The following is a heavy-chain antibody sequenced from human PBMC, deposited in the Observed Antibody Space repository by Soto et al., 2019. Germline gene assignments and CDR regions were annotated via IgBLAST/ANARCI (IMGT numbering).Heavy chain of an antibody. CDR3: SRAGILTTPYYFDY. V-gene: IGHV3-72*01. CDR1: GFTFSDHY. Sequence: EVQLVESGGGLVQPGRSLRLSCAAFGFTFSDHYMDWVRQAPGKGLEWVGRIRNKANSYTTEYAASVKGRFTISRDDSXTSLFLQMNSLKTEDTAVYYCSRAGILTTPYYFDYWGQGTLVTVSS. J-gene: IGHJ4*01. D-gene: IGHD4-4*01. CDR2: IRNKANSYTT.